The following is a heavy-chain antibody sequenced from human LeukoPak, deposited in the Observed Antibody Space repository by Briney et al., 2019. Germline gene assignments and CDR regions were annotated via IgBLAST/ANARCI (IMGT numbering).Heavy chain of an antibody. CDR3: ARTGSLRPHAFDI. CDR2: IIPILGTA. J-gene: IGHJ3*02. D-gene: IGHD4-17*01. V-gene: IGHV1-69*13. CDR1: VHTFRIYA. Sequence: SVNVSCKASVHTFRIYALSWVPEAPGQGLVWRGGIIPILGTANYAQKFQGRATITAEESTSTAYRELSSLRSEDTAVYYCARTGSLRPHAFDIWGQGTMVTVSS.